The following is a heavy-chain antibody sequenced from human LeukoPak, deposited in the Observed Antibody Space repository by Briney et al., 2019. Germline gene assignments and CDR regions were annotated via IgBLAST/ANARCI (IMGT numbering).Heavy chain of an antibody. V-gene: IGHV3-48*01. Sequence: PGGSLRLSCAASGFTFSSYSMNWVRQAPGKGLEWVSYISSSSSTIYYADSVKGRFTISRDNAKNSLYLQMNSLRAEDTAVYYCARRRIVGSTDDAFDIWGQGTMVTLSS. CDR1: GFTFSSYS. CDR2: ISSSSSTI. J-gene: IGHJ3*02. D-gene: IGHD1-26*01. CDR3: ARRRIVGSTDDAFDI.